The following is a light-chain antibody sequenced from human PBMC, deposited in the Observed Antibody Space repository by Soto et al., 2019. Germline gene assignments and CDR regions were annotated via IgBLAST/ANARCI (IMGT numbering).Light chain of an antibody. Sequence: QSVPTQPPSASGTPGQRVTISCSGSSSNIGRNKVNCYQQFPGTTPKLLIYIDHQRPSGDPDRFSGSKSGTSASLAITGLQAEDEADYYCAAWDDSVYGYVFGTGTKLTVL. J-gene: IGLJ1*01. CDR2: IDH. V-gene: IGLV1-44*01. CDR3: AAWDDSVYGYV. CDR1: SSNIGRNK.